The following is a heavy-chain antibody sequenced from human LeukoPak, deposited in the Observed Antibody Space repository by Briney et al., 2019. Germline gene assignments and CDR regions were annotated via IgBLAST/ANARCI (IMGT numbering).Heavy chain of an antibody. CDR3: ARVLPGAVAGEIDY. CDR1: GGSFSGYY. D-gene: IGHD6-19*01. Sequence: SETLSLTCAVYGGSFSGYYWSWIRQPPGKGLEWIGEINHSGSTNYNPSLKSRVTISVDTSKNQFSLKLSSVTAADTAVYYCARVLPGAVAGEIDYWGQGTLVTVSS. J-gene: IGHJ4*02. CDR2: INHSGST. V-gene: IGHV4-34*01.